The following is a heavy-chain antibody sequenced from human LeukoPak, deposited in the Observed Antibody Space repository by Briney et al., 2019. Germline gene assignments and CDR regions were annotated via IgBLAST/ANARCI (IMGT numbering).Heavy chain of an antibody. Sequence: PGRSLRLSCAASGFTFSSYGMHWVRQAPGKGLEWVAVISYDGSNKYYADSVKGRFTISRDNSKNTLYLQMNSLRAEDTAVYYCARAAIFDYWGQGTLVTVSS. CDR3: ARAAIFDY. CDR2: ISYDGSNK. J-gene: IGHJ4*02. CDR1: GFTFSSYG. V-gene: IGHV3-30*03.